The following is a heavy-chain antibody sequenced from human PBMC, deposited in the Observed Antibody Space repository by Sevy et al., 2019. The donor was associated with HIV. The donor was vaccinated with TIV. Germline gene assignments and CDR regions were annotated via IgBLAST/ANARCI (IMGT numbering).Heavy chain of an antibody. CDR1: GFTFSSYS. D-gene: IGHD1-26*01. CDR3: ARERGTGLWERYSGSYYSTSYGMDV. V-gene: IGHV3-48*02. Sequence: GGSLRLSCAASGFTFSSYSMNWVRQAPGEGLEWVSYISSSSSTIYYADSVKGRFTISRDNAKNSLYLQMNSLRDEDTAVYYCARERGTGLWERYSGSYYSTSYGMDVWGQGTTVTVSS. J-gene: IGHJ6*02. CDR2: ISSSSSTI.